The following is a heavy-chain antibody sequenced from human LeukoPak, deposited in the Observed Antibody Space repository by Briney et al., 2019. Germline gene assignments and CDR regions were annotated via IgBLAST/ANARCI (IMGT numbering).Heavy chain of an antibody. V-gene: IGHV1-24*01. D-gene: IGHD3-10*01. CDR1: GYTLTELS. J-gene: IGHJ6*02. CDR3: ARASMVRGVISYYYYYYGMDV. CDR2: FDPEDGET. Sequence: GASVKVSCKVSGYTLTELSMHWVRQAPGKGLEWMGGFDPEDGETIYAQKLQGRVTMTEDTSTDTAYMELSSLRSEDTAVYYCARASMVRGVISYYYYYYGMDVWGQGTTVTASS.